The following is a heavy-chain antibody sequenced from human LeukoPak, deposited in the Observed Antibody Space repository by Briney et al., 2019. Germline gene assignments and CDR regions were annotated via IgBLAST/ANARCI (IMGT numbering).Heavy chain of an antibody. CDR1: GFTFSSYW. V-gene: IGHV3-7*03. D-gene: IGHD3-22*01. Sequence: PGGSLRLSCAASGFTFSSYWMSWARQAPGKGLEWVANIKQDGSKKNYVDSVKGRFTISRDNAKNSLYLQMNSLRAEDTAVYYCATPLDYNDSSGYHQGGDWGQGTLVTVSS. J-gene: IGHJ4*02. CDR3: ATPLDYNDSSGYHQGGD. CDR2: IKQDGSKK.